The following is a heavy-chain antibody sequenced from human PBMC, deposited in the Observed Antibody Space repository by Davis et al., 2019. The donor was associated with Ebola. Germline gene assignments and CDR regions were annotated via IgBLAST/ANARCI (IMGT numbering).Heavy chain of an antibody. Sequence: GSLRLSCTVSGGSISSGDYYWSWIRQPPGKGLEWIGYIYYSGSTNYNPSLKSRVTISVDTSKNQFSLKLSPVTAADTAVYYCARASRITIFGVAGGWFDPWGQGTLVTVSS. J-gene: IGHJ5*02. CDR2: IYYSGST. D-gene: IGHD3-3*01. CDR3: ARASRITIFGVAGGWFDP. CDR1: GGSISSGDYY. V-gene: IGHV4-61*08.